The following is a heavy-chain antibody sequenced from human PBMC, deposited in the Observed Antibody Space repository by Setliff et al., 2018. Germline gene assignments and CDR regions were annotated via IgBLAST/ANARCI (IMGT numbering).Heavy chain of an antibody. V-gene: IGHV4-59*11. Sequence: SETLSLTCTVSGATINSHYWSWIRQPPGKGLEWIGLFFYSGDSRYNPSLKIRVTMSVDASRNQFSLKLSSVTAADTAIYYCARDRSYYASGSFTKWFDYWGQGTLVTVSS. CDR2: FFYSGDS. D-gene: IGHD3-10*01. CDR1: GATINSHY. CDR3: ARDRSYYASGSFTKWFDY. J-gene: IGHJ4*02.